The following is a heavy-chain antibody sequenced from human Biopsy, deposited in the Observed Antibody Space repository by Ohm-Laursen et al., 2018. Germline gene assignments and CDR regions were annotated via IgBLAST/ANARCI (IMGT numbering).Heavy chain of an antibody. CDR2: VYYTGST. CDR1: GDSISSYY. Sequence: SETLSLTCTVPGDSISSYYWSWIRQPPGKGLQWIGYVYYTGSTDYNPSLQSRVTISVDTSKNHFSLRLRSVTPADTAIYYCARDRGYYSDRTVPGYFDLWDRGTLVTVSS. V-gene: IGHV4-59*01. D-gene: IGHD3-22*01. CDR3: ARDRGYYSDRTVPGYFDL. J-gene: IGHJ2*01.